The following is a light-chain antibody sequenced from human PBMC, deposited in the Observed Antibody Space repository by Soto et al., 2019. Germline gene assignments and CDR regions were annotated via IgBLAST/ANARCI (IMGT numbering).Light chain of an antibody. CDR3: QQYSDSPFT. CDR1: QIVNINS. CDR2: AAS. J-gene: IGKJ3*01. Sequence: EVVLTQSPGTLSLSPGERATRSCRASQIVNINSLAWYQQKPGQPPRLLIYAASTMASAIPERFSGSRSGTDFHLTISRLHPEDFALYSCQQYSDSPFTFGPGTRVDVK. V-gene: IGKV3-20*01.